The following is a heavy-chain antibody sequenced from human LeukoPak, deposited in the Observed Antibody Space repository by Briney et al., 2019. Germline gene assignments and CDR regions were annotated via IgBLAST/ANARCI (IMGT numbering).Heavy chain of an antibody. CDR1: GFTFSSYA. CDR3: AKGTYDFWSGYHLSYFDY. CDR2: ISGSGGST. D-gene: IGHD3-3*01. Sequence: GGSLRLSCAASGFTFSSYAMSWVRQAPGKGLGWVSAISGSGGSTYYADSVKGRFTISRDNSKNTLYLQMNSLRAEDTAVYYCAKGTYDFWSGYHLSYFDYWGQGTLVTVSS. V-gene: IGHV3-23*01. J-gene: IGHJ4*02.